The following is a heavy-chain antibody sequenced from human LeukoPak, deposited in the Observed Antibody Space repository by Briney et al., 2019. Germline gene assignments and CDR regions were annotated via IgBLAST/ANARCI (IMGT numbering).Heavy chain of an antibody. V-gene: IGHV5-51*01. CDR1: GYSFSNYW. Sequence: GESLEISFQGSGYSFSNYWIGWVRQMPGKGLEWVGIIYPGDSETRYSPSFQGQVTISADKSISTAYLQWSSLKASDSAMYYCAGEHDYYYDSSGYYYGRPHTFDYWGQGTLVTVSS. CDR2: IYPGDSET. J-gene: IGHJ4*02. D-gene: IGHD3-22*01. CDR3: AGEHDYYYDSSGYYYGRPHTFDY.